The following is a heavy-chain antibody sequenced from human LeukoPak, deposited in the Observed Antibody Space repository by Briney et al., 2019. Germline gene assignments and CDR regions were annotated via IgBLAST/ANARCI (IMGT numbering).Heavy chain of an antibody. J-gene: IGHJ4*02. CDR3: ARHSMYDSGTYTFDV. D-gene: IGHD3-10*01. CDR2: VYYSGGT. CDR1: GGPITTKTNY. V-gene: IGHV4-39*01. Sequence: SETLSLTCTVSGGPITTKTNYWAWIRQPPGKGLEWIAGVYYSGGTYYNPSLKSRLTVSVDTSKNQFSLRLSSVTAADTAVYFCARHSMYDSGTYTFDVWGQGTLVTVSS.